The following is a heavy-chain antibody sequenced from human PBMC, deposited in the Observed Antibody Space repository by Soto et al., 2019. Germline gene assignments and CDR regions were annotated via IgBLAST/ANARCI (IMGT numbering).Heavy chain of an antibody. V-gene: IGHV1-18*01. Sequence: ASVKVSCKASGYTFTNYGVSWVRQAPGQGLEWMGWISAYNGNTNYAQKLQGRVTMTTDTSTNTVYMDLRSLRSDDTAVYYCAGEGRKVGIYYYYYGLEVWGQGTTVTVSS. CDR2: ISAYNGNT. J-gene: IGHJ6*02. D-gene: IGHD1-26*01. CDR1: GYTFTNYG. CDR3: AGEGRKVGIYYYYYGLEV.